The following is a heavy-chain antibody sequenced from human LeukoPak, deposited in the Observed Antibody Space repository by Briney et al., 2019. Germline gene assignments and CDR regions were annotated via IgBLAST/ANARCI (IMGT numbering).Heavy chain of an antibody. Sequence: SETLSLTCTVSGGSISSSSYYWGWIRQPPGKGLEWIGSIYHSGSTYYNPSLKSRVTISVDTSKNQFSLKLSSVTAADTAVYYCARDNGERWLQSFDYWGQGTLVTVSS. V-gene: IGHV4-39*07. CDR3: ARDNGERWLQSFDY. CDR2: IYHSGST. J-gene: IGHJ4*02. D-gene: IGHD5-24*01. CDR1: GGSISSSSYY.